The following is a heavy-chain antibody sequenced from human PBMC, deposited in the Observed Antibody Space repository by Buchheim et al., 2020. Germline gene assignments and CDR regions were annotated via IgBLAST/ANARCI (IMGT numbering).Heavy chain of an antibody. CDR3: ARGHDFWSGYYWDYYYYYGMDV. CDR2: INPSGGST. V-gene: IGHV1-46*01. CDR1: GYTFTSYY. Sequence: QVQLVQSGAEVKKPGASVKVSCKASGYTFTSYYMHWVRQAPGQGLEWMGIINPSGGSTSYAQKFQGRVTMTRDTSTSTGNMELSSLRSEDTAVYYCARGHDFWSGYYWDYYYYYGMDVWGQGTT. J-gene: IGHJ6*02. D-gene: IGHD3-3*01.